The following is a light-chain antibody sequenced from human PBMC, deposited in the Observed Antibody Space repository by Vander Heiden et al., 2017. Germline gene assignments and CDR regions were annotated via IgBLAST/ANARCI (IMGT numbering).Light chain of an antibody. CDR3: QGWDSSTKEVV. CDR2: EDS. J-gene: IGLJ2*01. V-gene: IGLV3-21*02. Sequence: SYVLPHPPSASAAPGQTPRLTCRGNNIGSKSVQWYQQQPGQAPGLVVYEDSDRPSGVPERFSGSNYGNTATATISMVEVGDEDDDDCQGWDSSTKEVVFGGGTKLTVL. CDR1: NIGSKS.